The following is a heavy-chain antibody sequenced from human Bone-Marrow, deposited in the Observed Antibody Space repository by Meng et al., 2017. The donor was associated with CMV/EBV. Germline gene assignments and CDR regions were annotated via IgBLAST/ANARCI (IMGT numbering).Heavy chain of an antibody. CDR2: INHSGSP. Sequence: FSGYYWSWIRQPPGKGLEWIGEINHSGSPNYNPSLKSRVTISVDTSKNQFSLKLSSVTAADTAVYYCARGQDSSGWHPAGCWFDPWGQGTLVTVSS. CDR3: ARGQDSSGWHPAGCWFDP. D-gene: IGHD6-19*01. J-gene: IGHJ5*02. CDR1: FSGYY. V-gene: IGHV4-34*01.